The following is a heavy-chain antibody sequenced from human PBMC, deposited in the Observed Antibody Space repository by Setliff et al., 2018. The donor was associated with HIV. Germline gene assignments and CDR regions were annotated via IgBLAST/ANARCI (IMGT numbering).Heavy chain of an antibody. CDR2: INRSGST. Sequence: LSLTCAVYGGSLSGHFWSWIRQPPGKGLEWIGEINRSGSTNYNSSLKSRVTMSVDTSKRQFSLKLASVTAADTAICYCARQSTMAAAAFDYWGQGTLVTVS. CDR3: ARQSTMAAAAFDY. CDR1: GGSLSGHF. D-gene: IGHD6-13*01. V-gene: IGHV4-34*01. J-gene: IGHJ4*02.